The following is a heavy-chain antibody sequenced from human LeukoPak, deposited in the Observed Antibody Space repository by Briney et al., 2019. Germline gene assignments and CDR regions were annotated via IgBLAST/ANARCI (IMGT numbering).Heavy chain of an antibody. CDR3: ARAGVTAAYYFDY. V-gene: IGHV4-59*01. J-gene: IGHJ4*02. Sequence: SETLSLTCTVSGGSIRSYYWSWIRQPPGKGLEWIGYIHHSGSTNYNPSLKSRVTISVDMSKNQFSLKMSSVTGADTGVYYCARAGVTAAYYFDYWGQGTLVTVSS. D-gene: IGHD3-10*01. CDR1: GGSIRSYY. CDR2: IHHSGST.